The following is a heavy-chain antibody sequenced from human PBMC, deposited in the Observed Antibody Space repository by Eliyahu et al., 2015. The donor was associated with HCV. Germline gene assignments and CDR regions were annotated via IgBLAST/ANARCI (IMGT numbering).Heavy chain of an antibody. J-gene: IGHJ4*02. CDR1: GGSIGSSRHY. D-gene: IGHD5-18*01. CDR3: ARADVDTAMVTFDY. V-gene: IGHV4-39*02. Sequence: QLQLQESGPGLVKPSETLSLTCSVSGGSIGSSRHYWGWVRQPPGKGLEYIASISYSGRAYYNPSLKSRVTISVDTSKNQFSLKLSSLTAADTAVYYCARADVDTAMVTFDYWGQGTLVTVSS. CDR2: ISYSGRA.